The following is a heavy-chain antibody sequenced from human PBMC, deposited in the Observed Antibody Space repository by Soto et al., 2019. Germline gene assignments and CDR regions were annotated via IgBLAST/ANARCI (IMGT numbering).Heavy chain of an antibody. CDR2: IYWDDDK. CDR3: AHRRGGSLYGY. CDR1: GFSLSTSGVG. J-gene: IGHJ4*02. Sequence: QITLRESGPTLLKPTQTLTLTCTFSGFSLSTSGVGVGWIRQPPGKALEWLALIYWDDDKRYSPSLKNRLTIAKGTSDNQVVLTMTNMDPVDTATYYCAHRRGGSLYGYWGQGALVTVSS. D-gene: IGHD1-26*01. V-gene: IGHV2-5*02.